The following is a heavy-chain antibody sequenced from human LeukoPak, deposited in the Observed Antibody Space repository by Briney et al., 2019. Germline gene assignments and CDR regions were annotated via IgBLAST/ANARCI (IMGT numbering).Heavy chain of an antibody. V-gene: IGHV1-18*04. D-gene: IGHD6-13*01. Sequence: RASVKVSCKASGLQFPGDYIHWVRQAPGQGLEWMGWISAYNGHTIYAQKFQGRVSMTTDTSTSTAYMELRSLRSDDTAVYSCARDQEFGIAAVDSWFDPWGQGTRVTVSS. CDR2: ISAYNGHT. J-gene: IGHJ5*02. CDR1: GLQFPGDY. CDR3: ARDQEFGIAAVDSWFDP.